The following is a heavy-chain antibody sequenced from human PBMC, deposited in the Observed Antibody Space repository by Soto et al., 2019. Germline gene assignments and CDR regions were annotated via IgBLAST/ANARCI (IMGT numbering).Heavy chain of an antibody. CDR2: VYYSGTT. CDR1: GASVSDKTFY. V-gene: IGHV4-61*01. Sequence: PSETLSLTCSVSGASVSDKTFYWSWIRQSPGKGLEWIGYVYYSGTTNYNPSLKGRFTISVDMSKNQFSLRLNSVTAADTALYYCARTTAVPNTLRSRYYFDYWGQGMLV. J-gene: IGHJ4*02. D-gene: IGHD4-17*01. CDR3: ARTTAVPNTLRSRYYFDY.